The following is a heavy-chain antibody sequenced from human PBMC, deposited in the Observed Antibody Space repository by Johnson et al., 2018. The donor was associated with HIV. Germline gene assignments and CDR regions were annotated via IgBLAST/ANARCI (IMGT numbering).Heavy chain of an antibody. D-gene: IGHD1-26*01. CDR2: ISWNSGSI. CDR3: AKVIVSGSGSYDHDAFDI. CDR1: GFTFDDYA. Sequence: QLVESGGGLVQPGRSLRLSCAAFGFTFDDYAMHWVRQAPGKGLEWVSGISWNSGSIGYADSVKGRFTISRDNAKNSLYLQMNRLRAEDTALYYCAKVIVSGSGSYDHDAFDIWGQGTMVTVSS. V-gene: IGHV3-9*01. J-gene: IGHJ3*02.